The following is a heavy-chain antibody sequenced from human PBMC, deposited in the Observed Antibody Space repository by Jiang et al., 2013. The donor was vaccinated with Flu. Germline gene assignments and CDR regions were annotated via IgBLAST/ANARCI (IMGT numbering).Heavy chain of an antibody. V-gene: IGHV1-2*02. CDR2: IKANNGGT. CDR3: ARVEYSGRWRAFDP. J-gene: IGHJ5*02. D-gene: IGHD5-12*01. Sequence: SGAEVKKPGASVKVSCKSSGYTFSDYYIHWVRQAPGQGLEWMGWIKANNGGTDYAQKFQGRVTMTRDTSITTAYMELSSLRSDDTAVYFCARVEYSGRWRAFDPWGQGTLVT. CDR1: GYTFSDYY.